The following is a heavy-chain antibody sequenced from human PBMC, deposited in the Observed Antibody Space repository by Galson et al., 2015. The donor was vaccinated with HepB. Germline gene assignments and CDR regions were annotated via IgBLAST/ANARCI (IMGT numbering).Heavy chain of an antibody. D-gene: IGHD4-23*01. CDR2: ISSSSSYI. CDR1: GFTLSSYS. V-gene: IGHV3-21*01. Sequence: SLRLSCAASGFTLSSYSMNWVRQAPGKGLEWVSSISSSSSYIYYADSVKGRFTISRDNAKNSLYLQMNSLRAEDTAVYYCARDRGVVTPYGMDVWGQGTTVTVSS. CDR3: ARDRGVVTPYGMDV. J-gene: IGHJ6*02.